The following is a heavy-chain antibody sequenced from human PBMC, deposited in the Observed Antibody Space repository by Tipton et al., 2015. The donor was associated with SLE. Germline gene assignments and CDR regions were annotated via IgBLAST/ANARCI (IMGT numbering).Heavy chain of an antibody. CDR3: AKVDPDAYNYFDY. CDR2: ISGGGGST. J-gene: IGHJ4*02. D-gene: IGHD5-24*01. Sequence: SLRLSCAASGFTFSSYAMSWVRQAPGKGLEWVSLISGGGGSTHYADSVRGRFTISRDNSKNTLYLQMNRLRAEDTAVYYCAKVDPDAYNYFDYWGQGTLVTVSS. V-gene: IGHV3-23*01. CDR1: GFTFSSYA.